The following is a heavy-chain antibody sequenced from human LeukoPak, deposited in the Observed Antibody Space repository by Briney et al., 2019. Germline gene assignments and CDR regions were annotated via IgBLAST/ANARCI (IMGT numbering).Heavy chain of an antibody. V-gene: IGHV3-15*01. CDR3: TTEGGDGYNRDYFDY. CDR1: GFTFSNYA. CDR2: IKSKTDGGTT. J-gene: IGHJ4*02. Sequence: GGSLRLSCAASGFTFSNYAMHWVRQAPGKGLEWVGRIKSKTDGGTTDYAAPVKGRFTISRDDSKNTLYLQMNSLKTEDTAVYYCTTEGGDGYNRDYFDYWGQGTLVTVSS. D-gene: IGHD5-24*01.